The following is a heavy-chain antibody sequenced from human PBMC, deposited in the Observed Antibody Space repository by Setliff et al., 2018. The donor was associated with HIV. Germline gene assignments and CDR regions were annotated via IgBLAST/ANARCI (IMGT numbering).Heavy chain of an antibody. CDR1: GFTFSSYA. D-gene: IGHD2-2*03. Sequence: GGSLRLSCAASGFTFSSYAMAWVRQAPGKGLEWVSAISGSGGSTYYADSVKGRFTISRDKSKNTVYLQMYSLRAEDTALYYCAKDRVGYCSSISCPGGFDYWGQGT. V-gene: IGHV3-23*01. J-gene: IGHJ4*02. CDR3: AKDRVGYCSSISCPGGFDY. CDR2: ISGSGGST.